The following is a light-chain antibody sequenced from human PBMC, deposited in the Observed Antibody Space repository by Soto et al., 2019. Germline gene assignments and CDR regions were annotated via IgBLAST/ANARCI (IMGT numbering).Light chain of an antibody. CDR2: DAS. CDR1: QSISNS. J-gene: IGKJ3*01. CDR3: QQYNSYPL. V-gene: IGKV1-5*01. Sequence: DIQMTQSPSTLSASVGDRVTITCRASQSISNSLAWYQQKPGKAPKLLIYDASGLQSGVPSRFSGSGSGTDFTLTISSLQPDDVATYYCQQYNSYPLFGPGTKVDIK.